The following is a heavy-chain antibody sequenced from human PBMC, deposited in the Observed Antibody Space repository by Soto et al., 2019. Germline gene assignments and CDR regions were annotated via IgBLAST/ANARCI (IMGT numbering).Heavy chain of an antibody. CDR3: ARGGFDGRPIAAAGIPYYYYGMDV. D-gene: IGHD6-13*01. Sequence: SETLSLTCAVYGGSFSGYYWSWIRQPPGKGLEWIGEINHSGSTNYNPSLKSRFTISVDTSKNQFSLKLSSVTAADTAVYYCARGGFDGRPIAAAGIPYYYYGMDVWGQGTTVTVSS. V-gene: IGHV4-34*01. CDR1: GGSFSGYY. J-gene: IGHJ6*02. CDR2: INHSGST.